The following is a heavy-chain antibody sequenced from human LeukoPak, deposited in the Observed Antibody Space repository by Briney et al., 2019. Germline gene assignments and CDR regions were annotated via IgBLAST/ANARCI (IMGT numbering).Heavy chain of an antibody. CDR1: GYSFTSYW. CDR2: IYPGDSDT. Sequence: GESLKISCQGSGYSFTSYWIGWVRQTPGKGLECMGIIYPGDSDTRYSPSFQGQVTISADKSISTAYLQWSSLKASDSAMYYCARGDCSSTSCYRGRRDNWFDPWGQGTLVTVSS. J-gene: IGHJ5*02. D-gene: IGHD2-2*02. V-gene: IGHV5-51*01. CDR3: ARGDCSSTSCYRGRRDNWFDP.